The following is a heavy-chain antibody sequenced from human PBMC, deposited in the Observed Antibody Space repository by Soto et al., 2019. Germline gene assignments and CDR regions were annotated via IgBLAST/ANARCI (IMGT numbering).Heavy chain of an antibody. D-gene: IGHD1-1*01. CDR2: IFYSGTT. CDR1: GDSISSADYY. V-gene: IGHV4-30-4*01. Sequence: SETLSLTCTVSGDSISSADYYWSWIRQTPGKGLEWIGHIFYSGTTYCNPSLKSRLTISVDTSKNHFSLRLTSVTAADTAVYYCARDLWVEPELYYYGMDVWGQGTTVTVSS. J-gene: IGHJ6*02. CDR3: ARDLWVEPELYYYGMDV.